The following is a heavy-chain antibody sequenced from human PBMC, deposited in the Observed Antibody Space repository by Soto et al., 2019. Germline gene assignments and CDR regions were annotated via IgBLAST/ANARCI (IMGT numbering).Heavy chain of an antibody. J-gene: IGHJ4*02. V-gene: IGHV2-5*01. D-gene: IGHD3-3*01. CDR3: ARVLEWTPPDYFDY. CDR1: GLSLSTSGVG. Sequence: SGPTLVNPTQTLTLTCTFSGLSLSTSGVGVGWIRQAPGKAPEWLALIYWNDDKLYSPSLKSRLTINKDTSKNQVVLTMTNMDPVDTATYYCARVLEWTPPDYFDYWRQGTLVTVS. CDR2: IYWNDDK.